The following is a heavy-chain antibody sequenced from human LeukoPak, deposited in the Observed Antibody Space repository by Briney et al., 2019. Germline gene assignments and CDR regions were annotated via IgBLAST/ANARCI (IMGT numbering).Heavy chain of an antibody. CDR1: GFTFSSYE. V-gene: IGHV3-48*03. CDR3: ARGYRYGLDD. J-gene: IGHJ4*02. CDR2: IGSSATAI. Sequence: PGGSLRLSCAASGFTFSSYEMNWVRQAPGKGLEWVSYIGSSATAIYYADSVKGRLTISRDSAKNSLYLQMNSLRGEDTAVYYCARGYRYGLDDWGQGTLVTVSS. D-gene: IGHD5-18*01.